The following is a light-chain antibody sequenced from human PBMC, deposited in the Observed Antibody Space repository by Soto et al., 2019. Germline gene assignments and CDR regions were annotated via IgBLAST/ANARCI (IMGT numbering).Light chain of an antibody. CDR3: SSHTNSNTVYV. CDR2: EVN. CDR1: SSDPTSYNY. J-gene: IGLJ1*01. Sequence: QAVRAEPASVSGSPGQSITISRAGTSSDPTSYNYVSWYQQHPGQAPKLMIYEVNNRPSGVSNRFSGSKSGTTASLTISGLQAEDEADYYCSSHTNSNTVYVFGAGTKVTVL. V-gene: IGLV2-14*01.